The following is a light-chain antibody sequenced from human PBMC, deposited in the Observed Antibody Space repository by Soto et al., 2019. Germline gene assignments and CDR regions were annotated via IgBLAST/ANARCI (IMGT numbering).Light chain of an antibody. J-gene: IGKJ1*01. CDR3: QQYAGSPWT. CDR1: QSVGSSY. Sequence: TVLTQSPGTLSLSPGERATLFCRASQSVGSSYLAWYQQKPGQAPRLLIYGASFRATGIPDRFSGSGSGTDITLTISRLEPEDFAVYYCQQYAGSPWTFGQGTKVEIK. CDR2: GAS. V-gene: IGKV3-20*01.